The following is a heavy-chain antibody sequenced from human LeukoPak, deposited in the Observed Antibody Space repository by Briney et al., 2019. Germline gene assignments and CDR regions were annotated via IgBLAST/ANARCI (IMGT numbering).Heavy chain of an antibody. J-gene: IGHJ4*02. V-gene: IGHV5-10-1*01. CDR2: IDPRDSYT. CDR1: GYSFTSYW. CDR3: ARHEGWASSSYNDY. Sequence: GESLKISCKGSGYSFTSYWIIWVRQMPGKGLEWMGRIDPRDSYTNYSPSFQGHVTISADKSISTAYLQWSSLKASDTAMYYCARHEGWASSSYNDYWGQGTLVTVSS. D-gene: IGHD6-6*01.